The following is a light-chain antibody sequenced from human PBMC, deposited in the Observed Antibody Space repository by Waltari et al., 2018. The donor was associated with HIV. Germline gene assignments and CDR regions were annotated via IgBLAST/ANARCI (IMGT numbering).Light chain of an antibody. Sequence: DIQMTQSPSSLSASLGDRIIITCRASQTISTYVNWYQHKPRRAPNLLIYAASSLHSGVPSRFSGSGSGTDFTLTINSLQAEDFATYYCQQSYSGLTFGPGTKVD. J-gene: IGKJ3*01. CDR3: QQSYSGLT. V-gene: IGKV1-39*01. CDR2: AAS. CDR1: QTISTY.